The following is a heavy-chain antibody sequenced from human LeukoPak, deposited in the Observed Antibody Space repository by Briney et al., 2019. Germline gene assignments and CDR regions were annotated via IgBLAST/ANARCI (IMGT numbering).Heavy chain of an antibody. CDR2: VHYTGKT. J-gene: IGHJ4*02. V-gene: IGHV4-59*01. CDR3: ARGYYDRSGSSDPFDS. Sequence: SETLSLTCTVSGDSISSSYWSWIRQPPGKRLEWVGYVHYTGKTNYNPSLNNRATISVDVSKNQFSLTLTSVTLADTAVYYCARGYYDRSGSSDPFDSWGQGTLVTVSA. D-gene: IGHD3-22*01. CDR1: GDSISSSY.